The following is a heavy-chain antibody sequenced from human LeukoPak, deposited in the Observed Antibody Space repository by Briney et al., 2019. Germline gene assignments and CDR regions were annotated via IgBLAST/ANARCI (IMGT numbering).Heavy chain of an antibody. CDR2: INQDGNAK. V-gene: IGHV3-7*01. J-gene: IGHJ4*02. Sequence: GGSLRLSCAASGFTFSTYWMTWVRQAPGVGLEWVATINQDGNAKHYVDSVKGRFAISRDNTKNSLSLQMSSLRDEDSGIYYCATHNYWRKDYWGQGTLVTVSS. CDR1: GFTFSTYW. CDR3: ATHNYWRKDY. D-gene: IGHD5-24*01.